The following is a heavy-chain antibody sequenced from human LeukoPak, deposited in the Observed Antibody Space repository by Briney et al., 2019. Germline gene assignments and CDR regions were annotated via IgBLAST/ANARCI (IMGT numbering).Heavy chain of an antibody. CDR2: IIPIFGTA. Sequence: GASVKVSFKSSGGTFSIYAISWVRHAPGQGLEWMGRIIPIFGTANYAQKFQGRVTITADKSTSTAYMELSSLRSEDTAVYYCASQGAYYSSSWHTYWGQGTLVTVSS. CDR3: ASQGAYYSSSWHTY. D-gene: IGHD6-13*01. V-gene: IGHV1-69*06. J-gene: IGHJ4*02. CDR1: GGTFSIYA.